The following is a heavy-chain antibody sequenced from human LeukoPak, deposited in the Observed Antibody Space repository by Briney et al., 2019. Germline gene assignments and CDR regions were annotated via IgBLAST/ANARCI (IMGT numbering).Heavy chain of an antibody. CDR2: ISVDGSVT. D-gene: IGHD2-15*01. J-gene: IGHJ5*02. CDR3: ATAGGDGSRMGFDP. V-gene: IGHV3-74*01. Sequence: GGSLSLACADSGFTFSRYWTRWVRQTRGKGLVCVSCISVDGSVTRYADCVEGRFSISRDNTKSTLYLQIPSLSAEDTAVYYCATAGGDGSRMGFDPWGQGTLVTVSS. CDR1: GFTFSRYW.